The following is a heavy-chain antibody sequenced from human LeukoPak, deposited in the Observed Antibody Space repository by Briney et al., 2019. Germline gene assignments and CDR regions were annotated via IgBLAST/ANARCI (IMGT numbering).Heavy chain of an antibody. D-gene: IGHD6-13*01. Sequence: SSETLSLTCTVSGGSISSYYWSWIRQPPGKGLEWIGYIYYSGSTNYNPSLKSRVTISVDTSKNQFSLKLSSVTAADTAVYYCARLVAAAGVLGVWSRDYFDYWGQGTLVTVSS. CDR3: ARLVAAAGVLGVWSRDYFDY. CDR2: IYYSGST. J-gene: IGHJ4*02. V-gene: IGHV4-59*01. CDR1: GGSISSYY.